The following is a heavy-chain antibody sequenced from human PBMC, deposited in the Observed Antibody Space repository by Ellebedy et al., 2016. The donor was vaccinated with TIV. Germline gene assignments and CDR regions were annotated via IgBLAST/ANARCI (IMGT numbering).Heavy chain of an antibody. CDR3: ATDRSAGSGGYYYYYGMDV. CDR1: GYTLTELS. CDR2: FDPEDGET. J-gene: IGHJ6*02. D-gene: IGHD3-10*01. Sequence: ASVKVSCKVSGYTLTELSMHWVRQAPGKGLEWMGGFDPEDGETIYAQKFQGRVTMTEDTSTDTAYMELSSLRSEDTAVYYCATDRSAGSGGYYYYYGMDVWGQGTTVTVSS. V-gene: IGHV1-24*01.